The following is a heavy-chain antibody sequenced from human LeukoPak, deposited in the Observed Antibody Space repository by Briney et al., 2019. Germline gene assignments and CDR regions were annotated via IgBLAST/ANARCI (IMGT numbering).Heavy chain of an antibody. J-gene: IGHJ5*02. V-gene: IGHV4-4*07. CDR2: IYTSGST. Sequence: KASETLSLTCTVSGGSISSYYWSWIRQPAGKGLEWIGRIYTSGSTNYNPPLKSRVTMSVDTSKNQFSLKLSSVTAADTAVYYCAREREAPEWLTSNWFDPWGQGTLVTVSS. CDR3: AREREAPEWLTSNWFDP. CDR1: GGSISSYY. D-gene: IGHD3-3*01.